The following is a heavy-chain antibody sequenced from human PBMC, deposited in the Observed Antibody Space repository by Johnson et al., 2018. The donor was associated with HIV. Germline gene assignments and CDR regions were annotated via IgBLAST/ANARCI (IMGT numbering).Heavy chain of an antibody. D-gene: IGHD6-6*01. CDR3: ARGGSIAARREAFDI. CDR1: GFTFSSYL. V-gene: IGHV3-7*02. CDR2: IKKDGSEQ. Sequence: VQLVESGGGLVQPGGSLRLSCAASGFTFSSYLMSWVRQAPGKGLEWVANIKKDGSEQSYVDSVRGRFTISRDNTKNSLYLQMNSLRAEDTAVYYCARGGSIAARREAFDIWGQGTMVTVSS. J-gene: IGHJ3*02.